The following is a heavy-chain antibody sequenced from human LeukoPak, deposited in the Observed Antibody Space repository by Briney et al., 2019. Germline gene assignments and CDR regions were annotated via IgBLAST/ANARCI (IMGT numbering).Heavy chain of an antibody. Sequence: PGGSLRLSCAASGFIFTDYYMSWIRQAPGKGLEWVSFIDSSSTSTNYVDSVKGRFSISRDNAKNSLYLQMNSLRGEDTAVYYCARESFSGWYDDDWGKGTLVTVSS. CDR3: ARESFSGWYDDD. V-gene: IGHV3-11*06. D-gene: IGHD6-19*01. CDR2: IDSSSTST. J-gene: IGHJ4*02. CDR1: GFIFTDYY.